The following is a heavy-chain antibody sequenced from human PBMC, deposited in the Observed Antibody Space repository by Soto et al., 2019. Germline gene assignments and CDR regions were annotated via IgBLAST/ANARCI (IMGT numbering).Heavy chain of an antibody. D-gene: IGHD3-3*01. CDR2: IYYSGGT. J-gene: IGHJ4*02. V-gene: IGHV4-59*08. CDR1: GGSIGSYY. Sequence: QVQLQESGPGLVKPSETLSLTCSVSGGSIGSYYWSWIRQPPGKGLEWIGYIYYSGGTSYNPALKCRVTISVDTSKTQFSLKLSSVTAADTAVYYSARGGWRQIDYWCQGTLVTVSS. CDR3: ARGGWRQIDY.